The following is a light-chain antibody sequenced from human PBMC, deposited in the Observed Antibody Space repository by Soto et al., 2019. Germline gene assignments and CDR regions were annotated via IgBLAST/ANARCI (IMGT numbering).Light chain of an antibody. CDR1: SSDVGAYTY. J-gene: IGLJ1*01. V-gene: IGLV2-8*01. CDR2: GVT. Sequence: QSVLTQPPSASGSPGQSVTISCTGTSSDVGAYTYVSWYQQHPGKAPKLMIYGVTERPSGVPDRFSGSKSGNTASLTVSGLQTEDEAYYYCSSYAGSNNYVFGTGTKVPS. CDR3: SSYAGSNNYV.